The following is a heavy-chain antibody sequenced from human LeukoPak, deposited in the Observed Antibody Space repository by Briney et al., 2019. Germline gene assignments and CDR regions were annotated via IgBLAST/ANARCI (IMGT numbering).Heavy chain of an antibody. CDR3: ARPAAAGFDP. CDR2: ISYDGSNK. CDR1: GFTFSSYA. D-gene: IGHD6-13*01. J-gene: IGHJ5*02. V-gene: IGHV3-30-3*01. Sequence: GGSLRLSCAASGFTFSSYAMHWVRQAPGKGLEWVAVISYDGSNKYYADSVKGRFTISRDNSKNTLYLQMNSLRAEDTAVYYCARPAAAGFDPWGQGTLVTVSS.